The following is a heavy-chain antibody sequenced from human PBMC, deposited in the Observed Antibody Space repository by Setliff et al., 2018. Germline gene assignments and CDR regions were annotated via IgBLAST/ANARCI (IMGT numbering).Heavy chain of an antibody. CDR1: GGTFSTYA. V-gene: IGHV1-69*10. Sequence: SVNVSCKASGGTFSTYAVNWVRQAPGQGLEWMGGTIPLLPLPNYAVKFQGRVTITVDKSTNTAYMELRSLTSEDTAVYYCARSAIRGTTKKYYYYMDVWGKGTTVTVSS. J-gene: IGHJ6*03. D-gene: IGHD1-7*01. CDR2: TIPLLPLP. CDR3: ARSAIRGTTKKYYYYMDV.